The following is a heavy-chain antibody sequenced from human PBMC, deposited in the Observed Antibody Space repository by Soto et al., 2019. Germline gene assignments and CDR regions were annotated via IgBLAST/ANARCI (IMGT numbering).Heavy chain of an antibody. CDR2: ISADNTKT. D-gene: IGHD4-17*01. Sequence: QVHLVQSGAEVKKPGASVRVSCKASGYTFTNYDFNWVRQAPGQGLEWMGWISADNTKTNSAQKFQDRLAMSTDTSTRTAYMELRSLRSDDTAVYYCARWATVTHDYWGQGTLVTVSS. CDR1: GYTFTNYD. V-gene: IGHV1-18*01. J-gene: IGHJ4*02. CDR3: ARWATVTHDY.